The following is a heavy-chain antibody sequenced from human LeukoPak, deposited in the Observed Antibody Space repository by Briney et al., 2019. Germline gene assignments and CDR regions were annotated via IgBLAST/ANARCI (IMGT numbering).Heavy chain of an antibody. CDR3: ARGLRGGAFDI. J-gene: IGHJ3*02. CDR2: INPNSGAT. Sequence: ASVKVSCKASGYTFTGYYMHWVRQAPGQGLEWMGWINPNSGATNYAQKFQGRVTMTRDTSISTAYMELSRLRSDDTAVYYCARGLRGGAFDIWGQGTMVTVSS. CDR1: GYTFTGYY. D-gene: IGHD3-16*01. V-gene: IGHV1-2*02.